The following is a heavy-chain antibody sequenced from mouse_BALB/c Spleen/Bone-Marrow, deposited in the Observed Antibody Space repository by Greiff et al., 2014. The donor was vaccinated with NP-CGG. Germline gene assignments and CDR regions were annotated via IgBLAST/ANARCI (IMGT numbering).Heavy chain of an antibody. CDR2: INSNGGGT. Sequence: EVQLVESGGGLVQPGGSLKLSCAASGFTFSRYDMSWVRQTPDMRLELVANINSNGGGTYYPDSVKGRFTISRDNAKNTLHLRMSGLKSEDTAMYFCARGGVKVWFAYWGQGTLVTVSA. D-gene: IGHD2-2*01. CDR3: ARGGVKVWFAY. V-gene: IGHV5-6-3*01. J-gene: IGHJ3*01. CDR1: GFTFSRYD.